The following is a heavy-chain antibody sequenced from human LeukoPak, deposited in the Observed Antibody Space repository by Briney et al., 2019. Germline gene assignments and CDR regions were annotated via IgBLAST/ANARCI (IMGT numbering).Heavy chain of an antibody. CDR3: ARVGRYSSTWPPEGGDAWDL. CDR2: INGYDGNT. V-gene: IGHV1-18*01. J-gene: IGHJ3*01. Sequence: ASVKVSCKASGYTFNSYGVDWVRQAPGQGLEWMGWINGYDGNTKYAEKFQGRVTMTSDTPTSTAQMELWSLTPDDTAVYYCARVGRYSSTWPPEGGDAWDLWGQGTMVTVSS. CDR1: GYTFNSYG. D-gene: IGHD6-13*01.